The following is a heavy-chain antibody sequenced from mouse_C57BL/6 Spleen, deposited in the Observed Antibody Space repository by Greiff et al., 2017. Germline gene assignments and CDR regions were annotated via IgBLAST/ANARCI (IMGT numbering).Heavy chain of an antibody. CDR2: ILPGSGNT. CDR1: GYTFTGYW. Sequence: VKLQESGAELMKPGASVKLSCKATGYTFTGYWIEWVKQRPGHGLEWIGEILPGSGNTYYNEKFKGKATLTAEKSSSTAYMQLSSLTSEDSAVYFCARSGDYYGSSSNWYFDVWGTGTTVTVSS. J-gene: IGHJ1*03. V-gene: IGHV1-9*01. D-gene: IGHD1-1*01. CDR3: ARSGDYYGSSSNWYFDV.